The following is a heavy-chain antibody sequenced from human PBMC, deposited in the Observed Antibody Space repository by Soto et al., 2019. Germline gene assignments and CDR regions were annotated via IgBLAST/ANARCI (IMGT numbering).Heavy chain of an antibody. CDR2: IYYSGST. Sequence: QLQLQESGPGLVKPSETLSLTCTVSGGSISSSSYYWGWIRQPPGKGLEWIGNIYYSGSTYYNPSLKSRVTMSVDTSQNQFSLKLRSVTAADTAVYYCARRRSTTGWFDPWGQGTLVTVSS. V-gene: IGHV4-39*01. D-gene: IGHD6-25*01. J-gene: IGHJ5*02. CDR1: GGSISSSSYY. CDR3: ARRRSTTGWFDP.